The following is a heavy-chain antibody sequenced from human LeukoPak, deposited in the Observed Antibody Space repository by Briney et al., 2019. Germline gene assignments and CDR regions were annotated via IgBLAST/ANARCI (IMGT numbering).Heavy chain of an antibody. V-gene: IGHV3-11*04. CDR1: GFSLSDHY. Sequence: GGSLRLSCAASGFSLSDHYMTWIRQAPGQGLEWVSYISNSSTTIYYADSVKGRFTFSRDNAKNSLYLQMNSLRAEDTAVYYCARGHWGLDSWGQGTLVTVSS. CDR2: ISNSSTTI. CDR3: ARGHWGLDS. D-gene: IGHD7-27*01. J-gene: IGHJ4*02.